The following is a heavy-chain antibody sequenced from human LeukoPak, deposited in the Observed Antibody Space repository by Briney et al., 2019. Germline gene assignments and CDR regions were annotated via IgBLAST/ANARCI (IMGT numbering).Heavy chain of an antibody. Sequence: GGSLQISCHGSGYRFTRYWIGWGRQLPGKGLEWMGIIYPGDSDTRYSPSFQGQVTISADKSISTAYLQWSSLKASDTAMYYCFAQQPGDAFDIWGQGTMVTVSS. D-gene: IGHD6-13*01. CDR2: IYPGDSDT. J-gene: IGHJ3*02. V-gene: IGHV5-51*01. CDR1: GYRFTRYW. CDR3: FAQQPGDAFDI.